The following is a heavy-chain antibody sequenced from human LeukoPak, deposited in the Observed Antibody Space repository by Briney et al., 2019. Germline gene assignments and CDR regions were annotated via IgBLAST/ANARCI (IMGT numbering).Heavy chain of an antibody. CDR2: IGTAGDT. D-gene: IGHD4-17*01. Sequence: GGSLRLSCAASGFTFSSYDMHWVRQATGKGLEWVSAIGTAGDTYYPGSVTGRFTISRENAKNSLYLQMNSLRAGDTAVYYCARWTHYGRLYAFVIGGKGTMVTVSS. CDR1: GFTFSSYD. J-gene: IGHJ3*02. V-gene: IGHV3-13*01. CDR3: ARWTHYGRLYAFVI.